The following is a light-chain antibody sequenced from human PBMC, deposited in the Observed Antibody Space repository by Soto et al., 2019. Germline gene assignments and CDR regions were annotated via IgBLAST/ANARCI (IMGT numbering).Light chain of an antibody. J-gene: IGKJ5*01. Sequence: DIQLTQSPSFLSASVGDRVTITCRASQGISSHLAWYQQQPGKTPKLLIYVASSLQSGVLSRFSGGGSGTEFTLTISGLQPEDFASYYCQQLNSYPYTFGQGARLEIK. CDR1: QGISSH. CDR2: VAS. CDR3: QQLNSYPYT. V-gene: IGKV1-9*01.